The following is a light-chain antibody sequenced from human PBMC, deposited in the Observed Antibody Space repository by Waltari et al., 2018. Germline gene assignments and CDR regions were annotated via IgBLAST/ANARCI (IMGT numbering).Light chain of an antibody. Sequence: AIRMTQSPSSLSASTGDRVTITCRASQGISSYLAWYQQKPGKAPKLLTSAASALQSGVPSSFSGSGSGTDFTLTISCLQSEDFATYYCQQYYSYPGFTFGPGTKVDIK. CDR2: AAS. V-gene: IGKV1-8*01. J-gene: IGKJ3*01. CDR3: QQYYSYPGFT. CDR1: QGISSY.